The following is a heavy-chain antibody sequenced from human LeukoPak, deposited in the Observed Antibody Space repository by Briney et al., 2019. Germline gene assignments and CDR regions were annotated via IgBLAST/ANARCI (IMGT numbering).Heavy chain of an antibody. CDR2: IYYSGST. V-gene: IGHV4-59*08. CDR1: GGSISSYY. D-gene: IGHD1-1*01. CDR3: ARRQRSWAFDI. J-gene: IGHJ3*02. Sequence: SETLSLTCTVSGGSISSYYWSWIRQPPGKGLEWIGYIYYSGSTNYNPSLKSRVTISVDTSKNQFSLKLSSVTAADTAVYYCARRQRSWAFDIWGQGTMVTVSS.